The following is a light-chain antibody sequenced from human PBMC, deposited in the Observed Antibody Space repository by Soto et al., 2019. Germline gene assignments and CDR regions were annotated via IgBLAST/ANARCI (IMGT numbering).Light chain of an antibody. V-gene: IGLV2-14*03. CDR1: SSDVGEYKY. CDR3: REYTKSIAIYV. CDR2: DVS. J-gene: IGLJ1*01. Sequence: SVLTHPSSFSVSPGQSITISCTEISSDVGEYKYVSWYQQHPGTAPKLIIYDVSNRPSGVSNRFSGSKSGSTASLTISGIQAEEEADYYCREYTKSIAIYVFGDGKKVNVL.